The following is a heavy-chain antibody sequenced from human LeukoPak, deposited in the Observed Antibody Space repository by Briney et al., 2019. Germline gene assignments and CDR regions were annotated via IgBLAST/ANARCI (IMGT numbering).Heavy chain of an antibody. CDR3: ARFSVDKDNWFDP. V-gene: IGHV4-59*08. J-gene: IGHJ5*02. D-gene: IGHD5/OR15-5a*01. CDR2: IYYSGST. CDR1: GGSISSYY. Sequence: SETLSLTCTVSGGSISSYYWSWIRQPPGKGLEWIGYIYYSGSTNYNPSLKSRVTISVDTSKNQFSLKLSSVTAADTAVYYCARFSVDKDNWFDPWGQGTLVTVSS.